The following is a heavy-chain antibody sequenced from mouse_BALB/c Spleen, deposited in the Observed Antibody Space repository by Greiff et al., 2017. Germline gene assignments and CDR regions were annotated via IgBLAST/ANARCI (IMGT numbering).Heavy chain of an antibody. V-gene: IGHV1-80*01. Sequence: QVQLQQSGAELVRPGPSVKISCKASGYAFSSYWLNWVKQRPGQGLEWIGQIYPGDGDTNYNGKFKGKATLTADKSSSTAYMQLSSLTSEDSAVYFSARPGSDSYAMDYWGQGTSVTVSS. CDR3: ARPGSDSYAMDY. J-gene: IGHJ4*01. CDR1: GYAFSSYW. D-gene: IGHD4-1*01. CDR2: IYPGDGDT.